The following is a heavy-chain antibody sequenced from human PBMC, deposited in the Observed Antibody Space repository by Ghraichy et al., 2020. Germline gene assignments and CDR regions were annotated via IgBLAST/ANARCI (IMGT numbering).Heavy chain of an antibody. J-gene: IGHJ6*02. CDR3: ARVPLLWFGVRGYYGMDV. CDR2: IKQDGSEK. Sequence: GGSLRLSCAASGFTFSSYWMSWVRQAPGKGLEWVANIKQDGSEKYYVDSVKGRFTISRDNAKNSLYLQMNSLRAEDTAVYYCARVPLLWFGVRGYYGMDVWGQGTTVTVSS. CDR1: GFTFSSYW. D-gene: IGHD3-10*01. V-gene: IGHV3-7*01.